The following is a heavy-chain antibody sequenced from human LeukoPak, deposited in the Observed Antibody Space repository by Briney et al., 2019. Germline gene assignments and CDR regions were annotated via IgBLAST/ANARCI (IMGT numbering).Heavy chain of an antibody. V-gene: IGHV3-11*04. CDR1: GFTFSDYY. J-gene: IGHJ4*02. D-gene: IGHD6-13*01. Sequence: GGSLRLSCAASGFTFSDYYMSWIRQAPGKGLEWVSYISSSGSTIYYADSVKGRFTISRDNAKNSLYLQMNSLRVEDTAVYYCARVEEWVIAAALDYWGQGTLVTVSS. CDR3: ARVEEWVIAAALDY. CDR2: ISSSGSTI.